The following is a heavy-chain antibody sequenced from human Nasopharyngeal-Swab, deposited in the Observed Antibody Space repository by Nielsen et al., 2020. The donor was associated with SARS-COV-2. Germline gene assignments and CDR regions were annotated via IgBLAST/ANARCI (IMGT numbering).Heavy chain of an antibody. V-gene: IGHV3-9*01. J-gene: IGHJ5*02. Sequence: SLKISCAASGFTFDDYAMHWVRQAPGKGPEWVSGISWNSGSIGYADSVKGRFTISRDNAKNSLYLQMNSLRAEDTALYYCAKDLSSGWYGWFDPWGQGTLVTVSS. CDR2: ISWNSGSI. D-gene: IGHD6-19*01. CDR1: GFTFDDYA. CDR3: AKDLSSGWYGWFDP.